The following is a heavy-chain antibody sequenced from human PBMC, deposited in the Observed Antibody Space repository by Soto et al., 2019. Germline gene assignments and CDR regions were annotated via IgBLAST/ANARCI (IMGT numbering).Heavy chain of an antibody. J-gene: IGHJ2*01. CDR1: GFTFSSYG. CDR3: ARTTNPLYCSSTSCYPYWYFDL. Sequence: GGSLRLSCAASGFTFSSYGMHWVRQAPGKGLEWVAVISYDGSNKYYADSVKGRFTISRDNSKNTLYLQMNSLRAEDTAAYYCARTTNPLYCSSTSCYPYWYFDLWGRGTLVTVSS. D-gene: IGHD2-2*01. CDR2: ISYDGSNK. V-gene: IGHV3-30*03.